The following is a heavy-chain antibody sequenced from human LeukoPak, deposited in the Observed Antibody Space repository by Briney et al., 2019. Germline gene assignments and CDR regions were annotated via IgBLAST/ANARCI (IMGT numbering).Heavy chain of an antibody. J-gene: IGHJ1*01. CDR3: ARERGIAAAGPTGDFQH. Sequence: SETLSLTCTVSGGSISSSSCYWGWIRQPPGKGLEWIGSIYYSGSTYYNPSLKSRVTISVDTSKNQFSLKLSSVTAADTAVYYCARERGIAAAGPTGDFQHWGQGTLVTVSS. D-gene: IGHD6-13*01. V-gene: IGHV4-39*07. CDR1: GGSISSSSCY. CDR2: IYYSGST.